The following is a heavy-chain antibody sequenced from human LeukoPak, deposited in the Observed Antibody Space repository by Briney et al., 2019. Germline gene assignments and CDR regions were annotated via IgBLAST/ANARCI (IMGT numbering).Heavy chain of an antibody. CDR1: GFTFDNYG. CDR2: SSSSDTSS. Sequence: GGSLRLSCAASGFTFDNYGMSWVRQAPGKGLEWFSSSSSSDTSSYYADSVKGRFTISRDNSKNTLYLQMSSLRAEDTAIYYCAKSSIFYDRSGYYVGEKYYFDHWGQGTLVTVSS. CDR3: AKSSIFYDRSGYYVGEKYYFDH. D-gene: IGHD3-22*01. V-gene: IGHV3-23*01. J-gene: IGHJ4*02.